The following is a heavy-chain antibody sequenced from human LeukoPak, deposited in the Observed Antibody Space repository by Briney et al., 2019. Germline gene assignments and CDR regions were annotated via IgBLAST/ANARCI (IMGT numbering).Heavy chain of an antibody. CDR1: GFTFSSYG. CDR2: IRYDGSNK. V-gene: IGHV3-30*02. D-gene: IGHD3-10*01. Sequence: PGGSLRLSCAASGFTFSSYGMHWVRQAPGKGLEWVAFIRYDGSNKYYADSVKGRFTISRDNAKNSLYLQMNSLRAEDTALYYCAKDHDVWFGDLAVGYFDYWGQGTLVTVSS. J-gene: IGHJ4*02. CDR3: AKDHDVWFGDLAVGYFDY.